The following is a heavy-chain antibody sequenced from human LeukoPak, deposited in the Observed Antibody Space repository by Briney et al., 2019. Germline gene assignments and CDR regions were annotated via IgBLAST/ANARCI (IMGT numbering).Heavy chain of an antibody. Sequence: GGSLRLSCAASGFTFRSYWMHWVRQAPGKGLVWVSRINSDGSITTYADSVKGRFTISRDNAKNTLYLQMNSLRAEDTAVYYCARRGPWAAAGSPIDYWGQGTLVTVSS. CDR1: GFTFRSYW. J-gene: IGHJ4*02. CDR3: ARRGPWAAAGSPIDY. CDR2: INSDGSIT. D-gene: IGHD6-13*01. V-gene: IGHV3-74*01.